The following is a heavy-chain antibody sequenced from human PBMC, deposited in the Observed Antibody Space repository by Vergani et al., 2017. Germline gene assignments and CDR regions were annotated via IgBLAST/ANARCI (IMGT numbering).Heavy chain of an antibody. D-gene: IGHD1-26*01. CDR3: ACVGATWRGLDY. CDR1: GFTFSSYS. Sequence: EVQLVESGGGLVKPGGSLRLSCAASGFTFSSYSMNWVRQAPGKGLEWVSSISSISSYIYYADSVKGRFTISRDNAKNSLYLQMNSLRAEDTAVYYCACVGATWRGLDYWGQGTLVTVSS. J-gene: IGHJ4*02. V-gene: IGHV3-21*01. CDR2: ISSISSYI.